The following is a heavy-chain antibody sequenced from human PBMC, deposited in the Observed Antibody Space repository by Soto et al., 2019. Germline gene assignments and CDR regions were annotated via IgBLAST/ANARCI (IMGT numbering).Heavy chain of an antibody. CDR2: MSGTGST. Sequence: GGSLRLSCAASGFTFSTYAMSWVRQAPGKGLEWVSGMSGTGSTNYADSVKGRFTISRDTSKNTLSLQMNSLRAEDTAVYYCAKDDWFDSWGQGTLVTVSS. V-gene: IGHV3-23*01. J-gene: IGHJ5*01. CDR1: GFTFSTYA. CDR3: AKDDWFDS.